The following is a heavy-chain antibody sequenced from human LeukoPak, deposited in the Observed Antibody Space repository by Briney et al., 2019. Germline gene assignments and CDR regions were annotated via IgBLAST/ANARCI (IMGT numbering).Heavy chain of an antibody. CDR3: ARDSYGDANFDS. Sequence: PGGSLRLSCAASGFTFSSYGMHWVRQAPGKGLEWVAFIRYDGSNKYYADSVKGRFTISRDNAKNSLYLQMSSLRAEDTAVYYCARDSYGDANFDSWGQGTLVTVSS. D-gene: IGHD4-17*01. CDR2: IRYDGSNK. J-gene: IGHJ4*02. V-gene: IGHV3-30*02. CDR1: GFTFSSYG.